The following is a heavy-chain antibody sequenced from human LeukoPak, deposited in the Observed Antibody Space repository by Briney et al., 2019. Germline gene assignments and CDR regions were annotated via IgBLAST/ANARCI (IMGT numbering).Heavy chain of an antibody. J-gene: IGHJ4*02. CDR2: INHSGST. CDR1: GGSFSGYY. V-gene: IGHV4-34*01. CDR3: ARGGLRAYYDILTGRYFDY. D-gene: IGHD3-9*01. Sequence: SETLSLTCAVYGGSFSGYYWSWIRQPPGKGLEWIGEINHSGSTNYNPSLKSRVTISVDTSKNQFSLKLSSVTAADTAVYYCARGGLRAYYDILTGRYFDYWGQGTPVTVSS.